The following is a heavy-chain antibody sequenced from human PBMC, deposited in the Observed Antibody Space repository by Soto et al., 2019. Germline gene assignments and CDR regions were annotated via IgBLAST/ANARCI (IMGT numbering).Heavy chain of an antibody. V-gene: IGHV3-23*01. J-gene: IGHJ4*02. D-gene: IGHD3-22*01. Sequence: EVQLLESGGGLVQPGGSLRLSCAASGFTFSSYAMSWVRQAPGKGLEWVSAISGSGGSTYYADSVKGRFTISRDNSKNTLYLQMNSLRAEDTAVYYCAKDRSEYYDSSGYYFPLDYWGQGTLVTVSS. CDR3: AKDRSEYYDSSGYYFPLDY. CDR1: GFTFSSYA. CDR2: ISGSGGST.